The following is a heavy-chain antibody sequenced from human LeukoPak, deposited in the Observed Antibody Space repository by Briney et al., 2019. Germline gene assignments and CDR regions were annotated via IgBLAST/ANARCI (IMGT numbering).Heavy chain of an antibody. CDR2: INPNSGGT. Sequence: ASVKVSCKASGYTFTGYYMHWVRQPPGQGLEWMGWINPNSGGTNYAQKFQGRVTMTRDTSISTAYMELSRLRSDDTAVYYCARAHPNDYYGMDVWGQGTTVTVSS. V-gene: IGHV1-2*02. J-gene: IGHJ6*02. CDR1: GYTFTGYY. CDR3: ARAHPNDYYGMDV.